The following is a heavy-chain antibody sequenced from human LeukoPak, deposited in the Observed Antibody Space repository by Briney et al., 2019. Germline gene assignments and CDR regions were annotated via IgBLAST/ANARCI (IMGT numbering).Heavy chain of an antibody. J-gene: IGHJ4*02. CDR1: GFTFDDYA. CDR3: ARHDFWSGFKGGDY. Sequence: PGGSLRLSCAASGFTFDDYAMHWVRQAPGKGLEWVSGISWNSGSIGYADSVKGRFTISRDNAKNSLYLQMNSLRAEDTAFYYCARHDFWSGFKGGDYWGQGTLVTVSS. D-gene: IGHD3-3*01. V-gene: IGHV3-9*01. CDR2: ISWNSGSI.